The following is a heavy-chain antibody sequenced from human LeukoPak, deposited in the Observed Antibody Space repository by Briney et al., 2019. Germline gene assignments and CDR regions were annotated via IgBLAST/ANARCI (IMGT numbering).Heavy chain of an antibody. CDR1: GFTFSNFW. V-gene: IGHV3-7*03. Sequence: GGSLRLSCAASGFTFSNFWMNWVRQAPGKGLEWVANINEDGSQKYYLGPVTGRFTISRDNAKNSLYLQMNSLSAEDTAMYYCARDGGWHRFDYWGQGTLVIVSS. CDR2: INEDGSQK. J-gene: IGHJ4*02. CDR3: ARDGGWHRFDY. D-gene: IGHD6-19*01.